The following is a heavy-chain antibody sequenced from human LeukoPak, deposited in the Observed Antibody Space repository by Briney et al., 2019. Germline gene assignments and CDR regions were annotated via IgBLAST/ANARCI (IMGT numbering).Heavy chain of an antibody. Sequence: PGGSLRLSCAASGFIFGSYWMIWVRQAPGKGLEWVANIKQAGSESSYVDSVKGRFTISRDNSKNTLYLQMNSLRAEDTAVYYCAATLITMIVVAAFDYWGQGTLVTVSS. V-gene: IGHV3-7*03. CDR2: IKQAGSES. CDR3: AATLITMIVVAAFDY. CDR1: GFIFGSYW. J-gene: IGHJ4*02. D-gene: IGHD3-22*01.